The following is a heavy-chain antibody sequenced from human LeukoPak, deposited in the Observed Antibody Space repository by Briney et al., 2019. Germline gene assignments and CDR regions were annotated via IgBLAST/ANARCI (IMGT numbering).Heavy chain of an antibody. V-gene: IGHV4-31*03. D-gene: IGHD4-17*01. CDR3: ARDQDGVGAFDI. CDR1: GGSISSGGYY. Sequence: SETLSLTCTVSGGSISSGGYYWSWIRQQPGKGLEWIGYIYYSGSTYYNPSLKSRVTISVDTSKNQFSLKLSSVTAADTAVYYCARDQDGVGAFDIWGQGTMVTVSS. CDR2: IYYSGST. J-gene: IGHJ3*02.